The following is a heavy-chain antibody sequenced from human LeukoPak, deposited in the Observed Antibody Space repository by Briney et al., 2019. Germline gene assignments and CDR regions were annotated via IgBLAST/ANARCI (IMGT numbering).Heavy chain of an antibody. CDR2: IYYNGRT. Sequence: PSETLSLTCTVSGGSISSSSYYWGWIRQPPGKGLECIGNIYYNGRTFYNPSLKSRVTISVDTSKNQFSLKLSSVTAADTAIYYCMRLNTYGLYLDYWGQGRLVTVSS. J-gene: IGHJ4*02. CDR3: MRLNTYGLYLDY. CDR1: GGSISSSSYY. V-gene: IGHV4-39*07. D-gene: IGHD3-10*01.